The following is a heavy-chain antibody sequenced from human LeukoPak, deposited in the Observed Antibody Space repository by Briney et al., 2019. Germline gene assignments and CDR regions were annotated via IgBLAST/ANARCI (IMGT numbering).Heavy chain of an antibody. D-gene: IGHD6-6*01. J-gene: IGHJ4*02. V-gene: IGHV1-2*02. CDR3: ARESSIAARLLWY. CDR2: INPNSGGT. Sequence: ASVKVSCKASGYTFTGYYMHWLRQAPGQGLEWMGWINPNSGGTNYAQKFQGRVTMTRDTYISTAYMELSRLRSDDTAVYYCARESSIAARLLWYWGQGTLVTVSS. CDR1: GYTFTGYY.